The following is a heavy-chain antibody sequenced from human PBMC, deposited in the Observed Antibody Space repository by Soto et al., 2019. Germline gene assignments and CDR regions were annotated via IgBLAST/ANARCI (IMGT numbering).Heavy chain of an antibody. D-gene: IGHD3-22*01. V-gene: IGHV3-15*01. CDR1: GFTFSDAW. CDR3: SWSDYHYFGS. J-gene: IGHJ4*02. CDR2: IKSRGSGGTT. Sequence: EVQVVESGGGLVKPGGSLRLSCATSGFTFSDAWMGWVRQAPGKGLEWVGRIKSRGSGGTTDYAAPVKGRFTILRDDSKRTVYLQMNSLEIEDTAVYYCSWSDYHYFGSGGQGTLVTVSS.